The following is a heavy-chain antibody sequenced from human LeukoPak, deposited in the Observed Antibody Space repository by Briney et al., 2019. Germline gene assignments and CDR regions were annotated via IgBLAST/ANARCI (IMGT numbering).Heavy chain of an antibody. CDR1: GFTFSNYW. Sequence: GGSLSLSCTASGFTFSNYWMSWVRQTPEKGLEWAANIKQDGSEKVYLDSVKGRFTISRDNAQTSLYLHMNSLRAEDTAVYYCARDPYSSSWSYGMDVWGQGTTVTVSS. J-gene: IGHJ6*02. D-gene: IGHD6-13*01. CDR3: ARDPYSSSWSYGMDV. CDR2: IKQDGSEK. V-gene: IGHV3-7*05.